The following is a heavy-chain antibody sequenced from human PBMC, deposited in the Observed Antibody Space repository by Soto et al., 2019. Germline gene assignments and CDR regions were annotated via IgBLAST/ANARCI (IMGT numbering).Heavy chain of an antibody. V-gene: IGHV3-21*01. CDR2: ISSSSSYI. CDR3: SIDSSAYYYDSSGYPDAFDI. Sequence: GGSLRLSCAASGFTFSSYSMNWVRQAPGKGLEWVSSISSSSSYIYYADSVKGRFTISRDNAKNSLYLQMNSLRAEDTAVYYFSIDSSAYYYDSSGYPDAFDIWGQGTMVTVSS. CDR1: GFTFSSYS. J-gene: IGHJ3*02. D-gene: IGHD3-22*01.